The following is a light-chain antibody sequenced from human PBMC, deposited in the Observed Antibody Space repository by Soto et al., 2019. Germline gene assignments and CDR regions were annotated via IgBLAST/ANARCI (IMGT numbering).Light chain of an antibody. CDR2: GAS. J-gene: IGKJ5*01. V-gene: IGKV3D-15*01. CDR1: QSVTNY. Sequence: EIVLTQSPATLSLSHGERATLSCRASQSVTNYLAWYQQKPCQPPRLLIYGASSRPTGIPDRFSGSGSGTEFTPTISSLQPDDFATYYCQQYNSLITFGQGTRLEIK. CDR3: QQYNSLIT.